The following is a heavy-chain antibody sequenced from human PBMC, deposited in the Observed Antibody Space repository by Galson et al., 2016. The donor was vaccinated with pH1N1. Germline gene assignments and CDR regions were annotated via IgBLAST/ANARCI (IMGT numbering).Heavy chain of an antibody. Sequence: ETLSLTCTVSGDSIGTYYWSWIRQSPGKGPEWIGQIHHSGKTGYNPSLEGRLTMSIDTSKNQFSLRLTYVTAADAAVSYCARYRIPSSEGYFDFWGQGTRVTVSS. CDR3: ARYRIPSSEGYFDF. D-gene: IGHD3-16*02. V-gene: IGHV4-59*01. CDR2: IHHSGKT. CDR1: GDSIGTYY. J-gene: IGHJ4*02.